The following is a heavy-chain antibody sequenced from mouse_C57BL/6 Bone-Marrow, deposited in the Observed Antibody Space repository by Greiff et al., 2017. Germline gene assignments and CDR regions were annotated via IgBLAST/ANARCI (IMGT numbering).Heavy chain of an antibody. Sequence: QVQLQQSGAELVRPGASVTLSCKASGYTFTDYEMHWVKQTPVHGLEWIGAIDPETGGTAYNQKFKGKAILTADKSSSPAYMELRSLTSEDSAVYYCTRNFYYGSSYKYFDYWGQGTTLTVSS. CDR2: IDPETGGT. V-gene: IGHV1-15*01. D-gene: IGHD1-1*01. CDR1: GYTFTDYE. J-gene: IGHJ2*01. CDR3: TRNFYYGSSYKYFDY.